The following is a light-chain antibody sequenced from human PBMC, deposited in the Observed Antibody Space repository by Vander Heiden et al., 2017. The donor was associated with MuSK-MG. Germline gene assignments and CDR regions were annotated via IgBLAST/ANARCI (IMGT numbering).Light chain of an antibody. CDR2: DVT. J-gene: IGLJ2*01. Sequence: HSALTQPASVSASPGPSITISSAGTSSHVGRYDFVSWYQRHPGKAPKLIIFDVTGRPSGVSDRFSGSKSGSTASLTISGLQAEDEADYYCNSYTTSLTQVFGGGTKLTVL. CDR3: NSYTTSLTQV. CDR1: SSHVGRYDF. V-gene: IGLV2-14*03.